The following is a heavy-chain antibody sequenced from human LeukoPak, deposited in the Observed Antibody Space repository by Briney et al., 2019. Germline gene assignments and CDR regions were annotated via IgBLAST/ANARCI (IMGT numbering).Heavy chain of an antibody. V-gene: IGHV3-30*18. CDR2: ISYDGSNK. J-gene: IGHJ4*02. CDR3: AKGSMGRCSGNSCYSVY. CDR1: GFTFSNAW. Sequence: GGSLRLSCAASGFTFSNAWMSWVRQAPGKGLEWVAVISYDGSNKYYADSVKGRFTISRDNSKNTLYLQMNSLRVEDTAVYYCAKGSMGRCSGNSCYSVYWGQGTLVTVSS. D-gene: IGHD5-12*01.